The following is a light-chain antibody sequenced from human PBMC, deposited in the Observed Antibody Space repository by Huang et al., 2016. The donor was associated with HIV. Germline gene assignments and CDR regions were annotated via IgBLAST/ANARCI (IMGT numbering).Light chain of an antibody. J-gene: IGKJ2*01. V-gene: IGKV1-33*01. Sequence: IQMTQSPASLSAYVGDRVTISCQANQDIRSYLNWYQQKPGKAPRLLIYGASNLQAGVQSRFSGNGSGTDFTITSSSLQSEDIATYYCQQYDSLYTFGQGTRLEIK. CDR1: QDIRSY. CDR2: GAS. CDR3: QQYDSLYT.